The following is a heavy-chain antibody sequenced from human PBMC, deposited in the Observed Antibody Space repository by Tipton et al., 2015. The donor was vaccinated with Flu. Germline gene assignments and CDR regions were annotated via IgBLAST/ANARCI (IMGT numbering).Heavy chain of an antibody. V-gene: IGHV4-4*07. CDR2: IYASGVT. CDR1: GGSMSNNF. J-gene: IGHJ3*02. D-gene: IGHD7-27*01. CDR3: ARDPHKLGGESDAFDI. Sequence: TLSLTRTVSGGSMSNNFWSWFRQPAEKGLEWIGRIYASGVTNYNPSLKSRVTMSIDTSKNQFSLRLSSVTAADTAVYYCARDPHKLGGESDAFDIWGQGTMVTDSS.